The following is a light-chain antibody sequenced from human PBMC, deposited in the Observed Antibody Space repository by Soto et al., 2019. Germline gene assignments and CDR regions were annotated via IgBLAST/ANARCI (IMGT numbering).Light chain of an antibody. CDR1: SLDVGGFDY. V-gene: IGLV2-11*01. J-gene: IGLJ1*01. CDR2: DVT. Sequence: QSVLTQPRSVSGSPGQSVTISCIGTSLDVGGFDYVSWYQQHPGKAPTLIIYDVTQRPSGVPDRFSGFKSGNTASLTISGLDPGDEADYYCCSYAGIYTYVFGTGTKVTVL. CDR3: CSYAGIYTYV.